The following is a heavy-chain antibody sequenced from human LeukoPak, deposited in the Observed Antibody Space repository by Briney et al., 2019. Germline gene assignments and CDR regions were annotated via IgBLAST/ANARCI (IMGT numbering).Heavy chain of an antibody. Sequence: GGSLRLSCAASGFTFSSYSMNWVRQAPGKGLEWVSGINWNGAITDYADSVKGRCTISRDNAKNSLYLQMNSLRAEDTALYYCARVSYDAFDIWGQGTMVTVSS. CDR1: GFTFSSYS. J-gene: IGHJ3*02. V-gene: IGHV3-20*04. CDR2: INWNGAIT. CDR3: ARVSYDAFDI. D-gene: IGHD3-10*01.